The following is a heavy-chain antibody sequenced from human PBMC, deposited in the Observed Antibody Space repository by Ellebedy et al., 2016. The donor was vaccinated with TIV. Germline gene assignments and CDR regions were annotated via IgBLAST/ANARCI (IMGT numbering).Heavy chain of an antibody. Sequence: GGSLRLSCAASGFTVSTNAMSWVRQAPGKGLEWVPVIYSSGSAYYADSVKGRFTISRDSSKNTLCLQMNSLRAEDTAVYYCAILTLGVSVFDIWGQGTMVTVSS. CDR3: AILTLGVSVFDI. CDR2: IYSSGSA. CDR1: GFTVSTNA. V-gene: IGHV3-53*01. D-gene: IGHD3-3*02. J-gene: IGHJ3*02.